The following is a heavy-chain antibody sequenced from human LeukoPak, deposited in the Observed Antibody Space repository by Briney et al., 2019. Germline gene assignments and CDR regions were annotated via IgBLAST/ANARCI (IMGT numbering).Heavy chain of an antibody. J-gene: IGHJ5*02. CDR3: AKYLSYGSLWFDP. CDR1: GFTFSSHG. D-gene: IGHD3-10*01. V-gene: IGHV3-33*06. CDR2: IWYDGSRT. Sequence: GGSLRLSCAASGFTFSSHGMQWVRQAPGKGLECVALIWYDGSRTNYVDSVMGRFTISRDSSKNTLYLQMDNLRVEDTAVYFCAKYLSYGSLWFDPWGQRTLVTVSS.